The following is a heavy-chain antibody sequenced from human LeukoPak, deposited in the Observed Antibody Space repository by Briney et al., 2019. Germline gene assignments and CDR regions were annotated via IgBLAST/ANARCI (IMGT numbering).Heavy chain of an antibody. Sequence: PSETLSLTCTVSGGSISSYYWSWIRQPPGKGLEWIGYIYYSGSTNYNPSLKSRVTISVDTSKNQFSLKLSSVTAADTAVYYCARHIQAIAVAGIFDYWGQGTLVTVSS. CDR2: IYYSGST. CDR3: ARHIQAIAVAGIFDY. CDR1: GGSISSYY. D-gene: IGHD6-19*01. J-gene: IGHJ4*02. V-gene: IGHV4-59*08.